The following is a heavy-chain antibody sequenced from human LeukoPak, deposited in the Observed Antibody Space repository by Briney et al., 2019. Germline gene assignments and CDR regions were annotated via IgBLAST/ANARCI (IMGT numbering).Heavy chain of an antibody. J-gene: IGHJ6*03. V-gene: IGHV1-2*06. Sequence: GASVKVSCKASGYTFTGYYMHRVRQAPGQGLEWMGRINPNSGGTNYAQKFQGRVTMTRGTSISTAYMELSRLRSDDTAVYYCARWQLERPYYYYYYMDVWGKGTTVTVSS. CDR3: ARWQLERPYYYYYYMDV. CDR2: INPNSGGT. D-gene: IGHD1-1*01. CDR1: GYTFTGYY.